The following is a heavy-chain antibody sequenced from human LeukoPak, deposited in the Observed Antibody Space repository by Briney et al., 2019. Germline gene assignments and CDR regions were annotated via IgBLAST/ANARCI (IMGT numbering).Heavy chain of an antibody. CDR1: GGTFSSYT. CDR3: ASSEHCSSTSCYGS. V-gene: IGHV1-69*02. CDR2: IIPILGIA. J-gene: IGHJ4*02. D-gene: IGHD2-2*01. Sequence: SVKVSCKASGGTFSSYTISWVRQAPGQGLEWMGRIIPILGIANYAQKFQGRGTITADKSTSTAYMELSSLRSEDTAEYYCASSEHCSSTSCYGSWGQGTLVTVSS.